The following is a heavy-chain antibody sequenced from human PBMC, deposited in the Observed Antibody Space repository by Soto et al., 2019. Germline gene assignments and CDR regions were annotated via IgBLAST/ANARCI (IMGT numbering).Heavy chain of an antibody. Sequence: QLQQWGAGLLKPSETLSLTCVVSGGSFSTYYYNWIRQSPGKGLEWIGEINHSGSNNYSPSLKSRVTMSLDTSKNQFSLKLTSVTAADTAVYYCARGGSNDWQVAFDIWGQGTMVTVS. CDR3: ARGGSNDWQVAFDI. J-gene: IGHJ3*02. CDR1: GGSFSTYY. CDR2: INHSGSN. D-gene: IGHD3-9*01. V-gene: IGHV4-34*01.